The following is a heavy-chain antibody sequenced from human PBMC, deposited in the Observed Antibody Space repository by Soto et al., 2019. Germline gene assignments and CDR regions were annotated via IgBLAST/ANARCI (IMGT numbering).Heavy chain of an antibody. CDR3: AREMGVIGAPGYTWFDP. CDR2: INPSSGGT. D-gene: IGHD1-26*01. J-gene: IGHJ5*02. V-gene: IGHV1-2*02. Sequence: ASVKFSCKASGYTFSDYYVHWVREAPGQGLEWMGWINPSSGGTIYTQRFQVRVTMTRDTSINTVYMELSRLTSDDTAVYYCAREMGVIGAPGYTWFDPWGQGALVTVS. CDR1: GYTFSDYY.